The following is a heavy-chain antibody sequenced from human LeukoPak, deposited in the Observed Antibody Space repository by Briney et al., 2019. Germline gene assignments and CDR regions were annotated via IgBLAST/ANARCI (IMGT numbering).Heavy chain of an antibody. CDR1: GYGFTYW. D-gene: IGHD4-17*01. CDR3: ASARHGDYVWDY. Sequence: GVSLQISCQGSGYGFTYWIGWGRQMPGKGLEWMGIIYSGDSHTKYSPSFRGRVTISADKSISTAYLQWSSLEASDTAMYYCASARHGDYVWDYWGQGTLVTVSS. CDR2: IYSGDSHT. J-gene: IGHJ4*02. V-gene: IGHV5-51*01.